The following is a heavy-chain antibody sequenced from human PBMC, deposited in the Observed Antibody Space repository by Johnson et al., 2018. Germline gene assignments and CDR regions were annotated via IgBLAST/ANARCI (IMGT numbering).Heavy chain of an antibody. J-gene: IGHJ3*01. CDR1: GNSFPSSD. Sequence: QVQLVQSGPEVRKPGASMKVSCKASGNSFPSSDITWVRQATGQGLEWLGYINRNSGLGAYAQKFQGRVTMTRDISISTVYMGLSSLRSDDPGISYCATQTVGSTLGLFNGGGPWTMVTVSS. CDR2: INRNSGLG. D-gene: IGHD2-8*01. V-gene: IGHV1-8*01. CDR3: ATQTVGSTLGLFNG.